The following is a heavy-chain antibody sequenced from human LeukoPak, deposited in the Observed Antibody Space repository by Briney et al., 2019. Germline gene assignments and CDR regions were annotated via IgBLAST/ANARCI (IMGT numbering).Heavy chain of an antibody. V-gene: IGHV4-59*08. Sequence: SETLSLTCTVSGGSISGYYWSWIRQPPGKGLEWIGYVYHSGSTNYNPSLKGRVTISLDTSKSQFSLKLTSVAAADTAVYYCARGIFGVVPLGYWGQGTLVTVSS. D-gene: IGHD3-3*01. CDR2: VYHSGST. CDR3: ARGIFGVVPLGY. J-gene: IGHJ4*02. CDR1: GGSISGYY.